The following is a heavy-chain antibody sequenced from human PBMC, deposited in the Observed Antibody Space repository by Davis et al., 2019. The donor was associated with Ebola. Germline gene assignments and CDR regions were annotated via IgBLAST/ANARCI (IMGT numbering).Heavy chain of an antibody. Sequence: GESLKISCAASGFTISSYSIIWVRQPPGKGLEWVSVIGSGGGDIQYADFVKGRFTFSRDNSKNTLYLQMNSLRAEDTSIYYCAKYITTSPSRYFDPWGQGTQVTVSS. CDR1: GFTISSYS. V-gene: IGHV3-23*01. CDR3: AKYITTSPSRYFDP. CDR2: IGSGGGDI. D-gene: IGHD3-3*01. J-gene: IGHJ5*02.